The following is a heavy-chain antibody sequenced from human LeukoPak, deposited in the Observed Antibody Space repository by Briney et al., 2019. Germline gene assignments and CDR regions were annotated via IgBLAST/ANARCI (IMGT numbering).Heavy chain of an antibody. CDR1: GFTFSNYW. Sequence: GGSLRLSCAASGFTFSNYWMHWVRHVPGKGLVCVSRINIDGTSTSYADSVKGRFTISRDNAKNALYLQMNSLRAEDTAVYYCARGSSGWYGIDYWGQGALVNVSS. CDR3: ARGSSGWYGIDY. V-gene: IGHV3-74*01. J-gene: IGHJ4*02. D-gene: IGHD6-19*01. CDR2: INIDGTST.